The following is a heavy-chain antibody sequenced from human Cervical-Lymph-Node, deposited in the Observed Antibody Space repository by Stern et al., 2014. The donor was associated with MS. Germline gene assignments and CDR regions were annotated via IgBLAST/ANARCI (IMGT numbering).Heavy chain of an antibody. CDR3: ARMRRVGATFYGLDV. CDR1: GFSLTNARMG. D-gene: IGHD1-26*01. CDR2: IFTDSER. V-gene: IGHV2-26*01. Sequence: QVTLRESGPALVKPTETLTLTCTVSGFSLTNARMGVSWIRQPPGKALDWLAHIFTDSERWYSTSLSTRLTISKDPSKSQVVLTMTNVDPLDTATYFCARMRRVGATFYGLDVWGQGTTVSVSS. J-gene: IGHJ6*02.